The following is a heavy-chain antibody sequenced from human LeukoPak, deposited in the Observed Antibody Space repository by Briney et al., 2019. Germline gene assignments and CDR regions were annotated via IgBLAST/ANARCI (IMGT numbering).Heavy chain of an antibody. D-gene: IGHD6-19*01. Sequence: PGGSLRLSCAASGFTFSSYGMHWVRQAPGKGLEWVAVISYDGSNKYYADSVKGRFTISRDNSKNTLYLQMNSLRAEDTAVYYCAKPVVAGFLPYYYYGMDVWGQGTTVTVSS. V-gene: IGHV3-30*18. CDR2: ISYDGSNK. CDR3: AKPVVAGFLPYYYYGMDV. CDR1: GFTFSSYG. J-gene: IGHJ6*02.